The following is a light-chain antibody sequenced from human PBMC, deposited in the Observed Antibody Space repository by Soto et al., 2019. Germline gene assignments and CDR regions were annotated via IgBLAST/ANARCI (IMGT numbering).Light chain of an antibody. Sequence: AIRMTQSPSSLSASTGDRVTITCRASQGISSYLAWYQQKPGKAPKLLIYAASTLQSGVPSRFSGSGSGTVFTLTISCLQSEDFATYYCQQYYSYPFTFGPGTKVDIK. CDR2: AAS. CDR3: QQYYSYPFT. J-gene: IGKJ3*01. CDR1: QGISSY. V-gene: IGKV1-8*01.